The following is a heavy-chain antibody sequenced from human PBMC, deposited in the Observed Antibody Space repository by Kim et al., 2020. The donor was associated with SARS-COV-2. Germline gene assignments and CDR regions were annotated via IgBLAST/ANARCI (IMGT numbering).Heavy chain of an antibody. Sequence: AQKFQGRVTMTRDTSISTAYMELSRLRSDATAVYYCARIIAVAGYYYGMDVWGQGTTVTVSS. D-gene: IGHD6-19*01. CDR3: ARIIAVAGYYYGMDV. J-gene: IGHJ6*02. V-gene: IGHV1-2*02.